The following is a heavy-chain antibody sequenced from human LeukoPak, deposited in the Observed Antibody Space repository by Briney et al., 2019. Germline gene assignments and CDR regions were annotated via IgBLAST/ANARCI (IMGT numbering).Heavy chain of an antibody. CDR2: MNPNSGNT. V-gene: IGHV1-8*03. CDR3: ARGRYDILTGYLYYFDY. D-gene: IGHD3-9*01. J-gene: IGHJ4*02. CDR1: GYTFTSYD. Sequence: ASVKVSFKASGYTFTSYDINWVRQATGQGLEWMGWMNPNSGNTGYAQEFQGRVTITRNTSISTAYMELSSLRSEDTAVYYCARGRYDILTGYLYYFDYWGQGTLVTVSS.